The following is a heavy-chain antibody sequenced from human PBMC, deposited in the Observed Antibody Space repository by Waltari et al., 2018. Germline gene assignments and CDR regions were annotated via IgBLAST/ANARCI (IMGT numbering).Heavy chain of an antibody. D-gene: IGHD1-26*01. J-gene: IGHJ3*02. CDR1: GFTFSSYW. CDR3: ARATRVGATTYAFDI. V-gene: IGHV3-7*01. Sequence: EVQLVESGGGLVQPGGSLRLSCAASGFTFSSYWMIWVRQAPGKGLEWVANIKQDGSEKYYVDSVKGRFTISRDNAKNSLYLQMNSLRAEDTAVYYCARATRVGATTYAFDIWGQGTMVTVSS. CDR2: IKQDGSEK.